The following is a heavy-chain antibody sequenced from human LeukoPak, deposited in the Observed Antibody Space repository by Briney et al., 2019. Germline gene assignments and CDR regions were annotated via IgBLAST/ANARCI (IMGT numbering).Heavy chain of an antibody. D-gene: IGHD3-16*01. J-gene: IGHJ3*02. CDR2: VYYSGST. CDR3: ARVLDLSKRGLDAFDI. Sequence: SETLSLTCTVSGGSISSYFWSWIGQPPGKGLEWIGYVYYSGSTNYNPSLKSRITISVGTSNKQLSLKLSSATAADTAVYYCARVLDLSKRGLDAFDIWGQGAMVTVSS. V-gene: IGHV4-59*01. CDR1: GGSISSYF.